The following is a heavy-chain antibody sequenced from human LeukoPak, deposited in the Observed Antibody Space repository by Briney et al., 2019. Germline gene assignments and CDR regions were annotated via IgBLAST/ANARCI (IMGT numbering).Heavy chain of an antibody. V-gene: IGHV1-8*03. D-gene: IGHD2-15*01. CDR1: GYTFTSYD. J-gene: IGHJ5*02. CDR2: MNPNSGNT. CDR3: ARDGGGLYCSGGSCLYNWFDP. Sequence: WASVKVSCKASGYTFTSYDINWVRQATGQGLEWMGWMNPNSGNTGYAQKFQGRVTITRNTSISTAYMELSRLRSDDTAVYYCARDGGGLYCSGGSCLYNWFDPWGQGTLVTVSS.